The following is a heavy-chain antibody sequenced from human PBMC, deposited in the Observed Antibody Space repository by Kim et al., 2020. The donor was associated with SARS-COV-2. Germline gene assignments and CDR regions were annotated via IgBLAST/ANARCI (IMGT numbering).Heavy chain of an antibody. J-gene: IGHJ5*02. CDR1: DGSISSSSYY. CDR2: IYYSGST. V-gene: IGHV4-39*01. CDR3: ARIPFDSSGYYPPERFDP. D-gene: IGHD3-22*01. Sequence: SETLSLTCTVSDGSISSSSYYWGWIRQPQGKGLEWIGSIYYSGSTYYNLTLKSRVTISVDTSKNQFSLKLSLVTAADTAVYYCARIPFDSSGYYPPERFDPWGQGTLVTVAS.